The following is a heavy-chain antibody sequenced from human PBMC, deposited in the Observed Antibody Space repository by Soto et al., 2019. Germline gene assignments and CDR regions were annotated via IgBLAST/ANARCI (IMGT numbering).Heavy chain of an antibody. CDR3: ARDKITGLFDY. V-gene: IGHV4-39*07. CDR1: GDSISTSSSTYY. Sequence: SETLSLTCSVSGDSISTSSSTYYWGWIRQPPGKGLEWIGSMFYSGNTYYNPSLKSRVTLSIDTSKNQFSLKLNSVTAADTAVYYCARDKITGLFDYWGQGTLVTVSS. D-gene: IGHD2-8*02. J-gene: IGHJ4*02. CDR2: MFYSGNT.